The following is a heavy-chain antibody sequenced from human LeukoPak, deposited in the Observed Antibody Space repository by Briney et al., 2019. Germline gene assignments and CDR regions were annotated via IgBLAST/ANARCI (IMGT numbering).Heavy chain of an antibody. Sequence: GESLKISCEASGYSFTNYWIGWVRQMPGKGLEWMGIIYPDDSESKYSPSFQGQVTISADKSISTAYLQWSSLKASDTAMYYCARSCDSSGYYYLMWGQGTLVTVSS. D-gene: IGHD3-22*01. CDR1: GYSFTNYW. V-gene: IGHV5-51*01. CDR3: ARSCDSSGYYYLM. J-gene: IGHJ4*02. CDR2: IYPDDSES.